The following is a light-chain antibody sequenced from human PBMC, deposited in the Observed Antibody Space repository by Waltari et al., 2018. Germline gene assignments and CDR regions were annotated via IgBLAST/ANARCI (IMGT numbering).Light chain of an antibody. CDR3: SSYTSSSPVV. J-gene: IGLJ2*01. V-gene: IGLV2-14*03. CDR1: SSDVGGYNY. CDR2: DVS. Sequence: QSALTQPASVSGSPGQSITIPCTGTSSDVGGYNYVSWYQQHPGKAPKLMIYDVSNRPSGVSNLFSCSTSGNTASLTISGLQAEDEADYYCSSYTSSSPVVFGGGTKLTVL.